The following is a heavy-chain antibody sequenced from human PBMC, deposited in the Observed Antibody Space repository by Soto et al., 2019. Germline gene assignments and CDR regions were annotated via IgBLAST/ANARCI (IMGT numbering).Heavy chain of an antibody. CDR1: GYTFTSYG. D-gene: IGHD3-3*01. Sequence: ASVKVSCKASGYTFTSYGISWVRQAPVQGLEWMGWISAYNGNTNYAQKLQGRVTMTTDTSTSTAYMELRSLRSDDTAVYYCARGGADFWTNKWFDPWGQGPLVTVSS. CDR3: ARGGADFWTNKWFDP. CDR2: ISAYNGNT. V-gene: IGHV1-18*01. J-gene: IGHJ5*02.